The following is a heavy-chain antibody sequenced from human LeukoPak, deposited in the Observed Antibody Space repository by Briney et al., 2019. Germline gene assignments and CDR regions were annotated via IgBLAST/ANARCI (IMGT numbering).Heavy chain of an antibody. J-gene: IGHJ3*02. D-gene: IGHD1-26*01. V-gene: IGHV3-20*01. CDR2: INWNGGST. Sequence: GGSLRLSCAASRFTFDDYGMSWVRQAPGKGLEWVSGINWNGGSTGYADPVKGRFTISRDNAKNSLYLQMNSLRAEDTALYHCARVTSGRYFDDALDIWGRGTMVTVSS. CDR1: RFTFDDYG. CDR3: ARVTSGRYFDDALDI.